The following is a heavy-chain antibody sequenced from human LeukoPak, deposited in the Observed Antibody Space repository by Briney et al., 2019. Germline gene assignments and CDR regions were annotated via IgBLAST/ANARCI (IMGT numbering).Heavy chain of an antibody. CDR2: INSDGSST. V-gene: IGHV3-74*01. CDR1: GFTFSSYW. Sequence: GGSLRLSCAASGFTFSSYWMHWVRQAPGKGLVWVSRINSDGSSTSYADSVKGRSTISRDNAKNTLYLQMNSLRAEDTAVYYCANSYGDFGPCYFDYWGQGTLVTVSS. J-gene: IGHJ4*02. D-gene: IGHD4-17*01. CDR3: ANSYGDFGPCYFDY.